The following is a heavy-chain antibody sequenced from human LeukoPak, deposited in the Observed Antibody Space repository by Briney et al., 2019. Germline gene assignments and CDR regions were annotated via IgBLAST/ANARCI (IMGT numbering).Heavy chain of an antibody. D-gene: IGHD1-14*01. V-gene: IGHV4-4*02. CDR2: FHHSGST. CDR3: ARGHAAVTAIYYYYYGMDV. J-gene: IGHJ6*02. CDR1: GGSISSDYW. Sequence: SETLSLTCAVSGGSISSDYWWSWVRQPPGKGLEWIGEFHHSGSTNYNPSLKSRVTISADKSKNQFSLKLNSVTAADTAVYYCARGHAAVTAIYYYYYGMDVWGQGTTVTVSS.